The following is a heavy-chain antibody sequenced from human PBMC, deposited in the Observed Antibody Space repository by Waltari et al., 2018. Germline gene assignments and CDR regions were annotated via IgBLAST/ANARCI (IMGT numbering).Heavy chain of an antibody. CDR2: IYYSGST. J-gene: IGHJ4*02. CDR1: GGSIRSSSYY. V-gene: IGHV4-39*07. CDR3: ARGGGGFDY. Sequence: QLQLQESGPGLVKPSETLSLTCTVSGGSIRSSSYYWGWIRQPPGKGLEWMGSIYYSGSTYYNPPPKSRVTISVDTSKNQFSLKLGSGTAADTAVYYGARGGGGFDYWGQGTLVTVSS. D-gene: IGHD3-16*01.